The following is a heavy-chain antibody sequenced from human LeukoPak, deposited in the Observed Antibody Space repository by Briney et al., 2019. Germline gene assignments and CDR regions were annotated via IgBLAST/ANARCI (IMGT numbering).Heavy chain of an antibody. CDR2: ISYSGST. V-gene: IGHV4-59*08. CDR3: ARHRAYSSSSPFDY. J-gene: IGHJ4*02. CDR1: GGSVSSYH. Sequence: SETLSLTCTVSGGSVSSYHWGWIRQPPREGLEWIGHISYSGSTNYNPSLKSRVTISVDMSKNQFSLRLSSVTAADTAVYYCARHRAYSSSSPFDYWGQGTLVTVSS. D-gene: IGHD6-6*01.